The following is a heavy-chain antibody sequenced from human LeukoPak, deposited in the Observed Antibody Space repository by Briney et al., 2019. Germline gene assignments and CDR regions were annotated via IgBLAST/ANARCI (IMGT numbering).Heavy chain of an antibody. D-gene: IGHD3-10*01. Sequence: PGGSLRLSCAASGFTFSSYAMSWVRQAPGKGLEWVSGISNSGDRAHYADSVKGRFTISRDNSKNTLYLQMNGLRAEDTAVYFCAKQTTGYSGSGVDYWGQGTLVTVSS. CDR2: ISNSGDRA. CDR1: GFTFSSYA. CDR3: AKQTTGYSGSGVDY. V-gene: IGHV3-23*01. J-gene: IGHJ4*02.